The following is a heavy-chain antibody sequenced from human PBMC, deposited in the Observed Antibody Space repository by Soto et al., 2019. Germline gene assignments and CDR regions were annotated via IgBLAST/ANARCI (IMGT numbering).Heavy chain of an antibody. D-gene: IGHD2-21*02. CDR2: IIPILGIA. CDR1: GGTFSSYT. V-gene: IGHV1-69*02. Sequence: QVQLVQSGAEVKKPGSSVKVSCKASGGTFSSYTISWVRQAPGQGLEWMGRIIPILGIANYAQKFQGRVTITADKSTSTAYMELSSLRSEDTAVYYCATSPPHIVVVTAIRLDHWGQGTLVTVSS. J-gene: IGHJ4*02. CDR3: ATSPPHIVVVTAIRLDH.